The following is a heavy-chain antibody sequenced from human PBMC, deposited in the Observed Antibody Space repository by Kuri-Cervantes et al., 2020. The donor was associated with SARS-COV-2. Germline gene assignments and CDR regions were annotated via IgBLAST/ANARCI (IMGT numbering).Heavy chain of an antibody. CDR2: INHSGST. CDR1: GGSFSGYY. V-gene: IGHV4-34*01. J-gene: IGHJ5*02. CDR3: ARGYRAQTDCGGDCPTRGPNWFDP. D-gene: IGHD2-21*02. Sequence: SQTLSLTCAVYGGSFSGYYWSWIRQPPGKGLEWIGDINHSGSTNYNPSLKSRVTISVDTSKNQFSLKLSSVTAADTAVYYCARGYRAQTDCGGDCPTRGPNWFDPWGQGTLVTVSS.